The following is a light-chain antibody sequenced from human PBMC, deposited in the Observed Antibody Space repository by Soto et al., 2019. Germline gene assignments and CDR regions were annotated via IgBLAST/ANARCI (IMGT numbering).Light chain of an antibody. CDR1: TGAVTSGHY. CDR3: LRSYSGARPV. V-gene: IGLV7-46*01. J-gene: IGLJ7*01. Sequence: QAVVTQEPSLTVSPGGTVTLTCGSSTGAVTSGHYPYWFQQKPGQPPRTLIYDTSNKHSWTPARFSGSLLGGKAALTLSGAQPEDEAEYYCLRSYSGARPVFGGGTQLTVL. CDR2: DTS.